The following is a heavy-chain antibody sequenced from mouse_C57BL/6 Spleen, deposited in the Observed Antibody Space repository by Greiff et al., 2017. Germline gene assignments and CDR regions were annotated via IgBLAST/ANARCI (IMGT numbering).Heavy chain of an antibody. D-gene: IGHD2-4*01. CDR3: AKSYDYDGAWFAY. CDR2: INPNYGTT. V-gene: IGHV1-39*01. J-gene: IGHJ3*01. CDR1: GYSFTDYN. Sequence: EVQLQQSGPELVKPGASVKISCKASGYSFTDYNMNWVKQSNGNSLEWIGVINPNYGTTSYNQKFKGKATLTVDQSSSTAYMQLNSLTSEDSAVYYCAKSYDYDGAWFAYWGQGTLVTVSA.